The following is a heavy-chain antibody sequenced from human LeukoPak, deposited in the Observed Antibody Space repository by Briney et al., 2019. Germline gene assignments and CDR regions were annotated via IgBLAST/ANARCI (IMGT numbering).Heavy chain of an antibody. D-gene: IGHD6-19*01. V-gene: IGHV3-9*01. Sequence: SLRLSCAASGFTFDDYAMHWVRQAPGEGLEWGSGISWNSGSIGYADSVKGRFTISRDNAKNSLYLQMNSLRAEDTALYYCAKGFVAGSIDYWGQGTLVTVSS. CDR2: ISWNSGSI. CDR3: AKGFVAGSIDY. J-gene: IGHJ4*02. CDR1: GFTFDDYA.